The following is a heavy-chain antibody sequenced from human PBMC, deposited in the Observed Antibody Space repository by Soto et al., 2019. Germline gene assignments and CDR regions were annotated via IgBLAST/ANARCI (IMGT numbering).Heavy chain of an antibody. V-gene: IGHV4-31*03. CDR2: IYYSGST. CDR1: GGSISSGGYY. J-gene: IGHJ4*02. Sequence: SETLSLTCTVSGGSISSGGYYWSWLRQHPGKGLEWIGYIYYSGSTYYNPSLKSRVTISVDTSKNQFSLKLSSVTAADTAVYYCARVLGGSSSRGTVDYWGQGTLVTVSS. D-gene: IGHD6-6*01. CDR3: ARVLGGSSSRGTVDY.